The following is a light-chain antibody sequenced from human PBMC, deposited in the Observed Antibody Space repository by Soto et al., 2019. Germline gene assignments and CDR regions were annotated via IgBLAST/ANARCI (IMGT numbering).Light chain of an antibody. CDR2: GAS. J-gene: IGKJ5*01. Sequence: EIVMTQSPATLSVSPGERATLSCRASQSVSSNLAWYQHKPGQAPRLLIFGASTRATGIPARFSGSGSGTNFILTISRLQSEDFAVYYCQQYSNYVTFGQGTRLEIK. V-gene: IGKV3-15*01. CDR3: QQYSNYVT. CDR1: QSVSSN.